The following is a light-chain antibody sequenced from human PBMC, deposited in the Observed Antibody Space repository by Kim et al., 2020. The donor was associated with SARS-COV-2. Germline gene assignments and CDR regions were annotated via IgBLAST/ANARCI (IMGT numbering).Light chain of an antibody. CDR1: QSVLYSSNNKNY. CDR3: QQYYSIPPT. Sequence: DIVMTQSPDSLAVSLGERATINCKSSQSVLYSSNNKNYLAWHQQKPGQPPKLLIYWASTRESGVPDRFSGSGSGTDFTLTISSLQAEDVAVYYCQQYYSIPPTFGQGTKVDIK. J-gene: IGKJ1*01. CDR2: WAS. V-gene: IGKV4-1*01.